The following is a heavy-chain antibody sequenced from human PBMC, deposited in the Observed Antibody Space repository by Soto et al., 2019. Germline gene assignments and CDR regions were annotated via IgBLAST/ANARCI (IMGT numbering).Heavy chain of an antibody. CDR2: ISAYNGNT. J-gene: IGHJ4*02. Sequence: DCGYTNNCKGMSWVRHAQGQGLEWMGWISAYNGNTNYAQNLQGRVTMTTDTSTSTAYMELRSLRYDDTAVYYCARSHPQGCLLRRYFAYWGQGSLVTGTS. D-gene: IGHD3-16*01. CDR1: GYTNNCKG. CDR3: ARSHPQGCLLRRYFAY. V-gene: IGHV1-18*01.